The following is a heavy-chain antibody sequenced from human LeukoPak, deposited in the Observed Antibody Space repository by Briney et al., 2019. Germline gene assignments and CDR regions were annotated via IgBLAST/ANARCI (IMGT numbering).Heavy chain of an antibody. V-gene: IGHV1-2*02. Sequence: GASVKVSCTASGYTFTAYYMHWVRQAPGQGLGWMGWINPNSGGTNYAQKFQGRVTMTRDTSISTAYMELSRLRSDDTAVYYCARDRVVVPAAFDYWGQGTLVTVSS. CDR3: ARDRVVVPAAFDY. D-gene: IGHD2-2*01. CDR1: GYTFTAYY. CDR2: INPNSGGT. J-gene: IGHJ4*02.